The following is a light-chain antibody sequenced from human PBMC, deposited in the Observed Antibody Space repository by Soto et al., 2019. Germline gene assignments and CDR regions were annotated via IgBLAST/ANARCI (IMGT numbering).Light chain of an antibody. V-gene: IGKV3-20*01. CDR1: QSVSSSY. Sequence: ELVLTQSPGTLSLSPGERATLSCRASQSVSSSYLAWYQQKPGRAPRLLIYGASNRATGIPDRFSGSGSGTDFTLTISRLEPEDFAVYYCQQYGSSGTFGQGTKVDIK. CDR3: QQYGSSGT. J-gene: IGKJ1*01. CDR2: GAS.